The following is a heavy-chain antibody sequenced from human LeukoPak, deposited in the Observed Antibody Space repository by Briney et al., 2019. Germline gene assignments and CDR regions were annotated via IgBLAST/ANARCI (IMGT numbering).Heavy chain of an antibody. CDR3: AKDSSSFDFDY. CDR2: ARYDGSKR. V-gene: IGHV3-30*02. CDR1: GFTFSSFV. Sequence: GGSLRLSCAASGFTFSSFVMHWVRQAPGKGLEWVSSARYDGSKRYYADSVKGRFTISRDNSKNTLSLEMNSLGPEDTGVYFCAKDSSSFDFDYWGQGTLVTVSS. D-gene: IGHD6-13*01. J-gene: IGHJ4*02.